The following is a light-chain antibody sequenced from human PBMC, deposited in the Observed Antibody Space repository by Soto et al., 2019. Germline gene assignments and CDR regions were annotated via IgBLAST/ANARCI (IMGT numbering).Light chain of an antibody. CDR1: SGSIDSNY. CDR3: HSYDASNWV. J-gene: IGLJ3*02. Sequence: NFMLTQPHSVSESPGKTVTISCTRSSGSIDSNYVQWYQQRPGSAPTTVIYEDNQRPSGVPDRFSGSIDSSSNSASLTISGLKTEDEADYYCHSYDASNWVFGGGTKLTVL. V-gene: IGLV6-57*03. CDR2: EDN.